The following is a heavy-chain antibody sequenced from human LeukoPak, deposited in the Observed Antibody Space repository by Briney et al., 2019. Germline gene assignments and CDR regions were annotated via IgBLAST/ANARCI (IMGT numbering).Heavy chain of an antibody. CDR2: IYSGGST. D-gene: IGHD3-10*01. Sequence: GGSLRLSCAASGFTVSSNYMSWVRQAPGKGLEWVSVIYSGGSTYYADSVKGRFTISRDNSKNTLYLQMNSLRAEDTAVYYCASQITMVRGVIKAYWGQGTLVTVSS. V-gene: IGHV3-53*01. CDR3: ASQITMVRGVIKAY. CDR1: GFTVSSNY. J-gene: IGHJ4*02.